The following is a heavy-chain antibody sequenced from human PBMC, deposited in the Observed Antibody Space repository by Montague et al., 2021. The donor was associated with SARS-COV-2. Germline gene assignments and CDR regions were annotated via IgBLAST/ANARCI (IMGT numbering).Heavy chain of an antibody. CDR2: TSYDGSNK. D-gene: IGHD4-17*01. V-gene: IGHV3-30-3*01. J-gene: IGHJ3*02. CDR3: ARDFDDYGDSPGAFDI. Sequence: SLRLSCAASGFTFSSYAMHWVRQAPGKGLEWVAVTSYDGSNKYYADSVKGRFTISRDNSKNTLYLQMNSLRAEDTAVYYCARDFDDYGDSPGAFDIWGQGTMVTVSS. CDR1: GFTFSSYA.